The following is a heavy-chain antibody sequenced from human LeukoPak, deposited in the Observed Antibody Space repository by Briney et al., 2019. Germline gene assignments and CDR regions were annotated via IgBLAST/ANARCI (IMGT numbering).Heavy chain of an antibody. Sequence: PSETLSLTCTVSGGSISSSSYYWGWIRQPPGKGLEWIGYIYYSGSTYYNPSLKSRVTISVDTSKNQFSLKLSSVTAADTAVYYCAREGRPYDSSGSKMWYGLDYWGQGTLVTVSS. D-gene: IGHD3-22*01. CDR3: AREGRPYDSSGSKMWYGLDY. CDR1: GGSISSSSYY. CDR2: IYYSGST. J-gene: IGHJ4*02. V-gene: IGHV4-31*03.